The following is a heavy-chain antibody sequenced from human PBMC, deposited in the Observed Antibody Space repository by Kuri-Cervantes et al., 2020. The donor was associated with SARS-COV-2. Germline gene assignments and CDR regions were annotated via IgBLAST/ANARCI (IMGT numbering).Heavy chain of an antibody. V-gene: IGHV1-8*03. D-gene: IGHD4-17*01. CDR3: ASRVREDYGEDY. CDR1: GHTFTGYY. CDR2: MNPNSGNT. Sequence: ASVKVSCKASGHTFTGYYMHWVRQATGQGLGWMGWMNPNSGNTGYAQKFQGRVTITRNTSISTAYMELSSLRSEDTAVYYCASRVREDYGEDYWGQGTLVTVSS. J-gene: IGHJ4*02.